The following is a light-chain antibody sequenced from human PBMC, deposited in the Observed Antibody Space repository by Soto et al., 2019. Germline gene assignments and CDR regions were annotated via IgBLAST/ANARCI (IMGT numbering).Light chain of an antibody. Sequence: QSVLTQPPSVSGAPGQRVTISCTGSSSNIGAGYDVHWYQQLPGTAPKLLVSGDTNRPSWVPDRFSGSKSGTSASLAITGLRAEDEDDYYCQSFDSSLSGWVFGGGTKLTVL. CDR2: GDT. CDR1: SSNIGAGYD. V-gene: IGLV1-40*01. J-gene: IGLJ3*02. CDR3: QSFDSSLSGWV.